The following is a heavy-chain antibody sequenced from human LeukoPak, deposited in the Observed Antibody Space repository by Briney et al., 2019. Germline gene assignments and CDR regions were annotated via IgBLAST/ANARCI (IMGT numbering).Heavy chain of an antibody. CDR2: ITGSGGDT. D-gene: IGHD2/OR15-2a*01. Sequence: GGSLRLSCAASGFTFSSYAMSWVRQAPGKGLEWVSGITGSGGDTYYADSVKGRFTISRDNSKNTLYLQMTSLRAEDTAAYYCATKRNIVTTSADDFWGQGTLLTVSS. CDR3: ATKRNIVTTSADDF. J-gene: IGHJ4*02. CDR1: GFTFSSYA. V-gene: IGHV3-23*01.